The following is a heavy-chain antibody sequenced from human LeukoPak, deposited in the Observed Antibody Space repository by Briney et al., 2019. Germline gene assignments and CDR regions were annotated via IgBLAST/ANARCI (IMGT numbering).Heavy chain of an antibody. D-gene: IGHD3-22*01. J-gene: IGHJ4*02. V-gene: IGHV4-34*01. CDR3: ASDSSGPSPYFDY. CDR1: GGSFSGYY. Sequence: SETLSLTCAVYGGSFSGYYWSWIRQPPGKGLEWIGEINHSGSTNYNPSLKSRVTISVDTSKNQFSLKLSSVTAADTAVYYCASDSSGPSPYFDYWGQGILVTVSS. CDR2: INHSGST.